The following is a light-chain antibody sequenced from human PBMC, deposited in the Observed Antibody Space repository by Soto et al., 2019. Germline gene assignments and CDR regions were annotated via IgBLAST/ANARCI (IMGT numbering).Light chain of an antibody. CDR1: QGINSA. CDR3: QQSHSYPFT. V-gene: IGKV1-13*02. Sequence: AIQLTQSPSSLSASVGDRVIINCRASQGINSALVWYQQKPGQPPKLLVYDASSLEGGVPSRFSGSRYGTDYTLTISSLQPEDFATYYCQQSHSYPFTFGGGTRVEIK. CDR2: DAS. J-gene: IGKJ4*01.